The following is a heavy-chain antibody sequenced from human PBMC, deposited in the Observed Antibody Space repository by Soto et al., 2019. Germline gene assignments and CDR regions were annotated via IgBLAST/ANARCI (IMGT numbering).Heavy chain of an antibody. J-gene: IGHJ4*02. CDR2: ISYDGSNK. CDR3: AKDRRKVVVAAPFDY. Sequence: QVQLVESGGGVVQPGRSLRLSCAASGFTFSSYGMHWVRQAPGKGLEWVAVISYDGSNKYYADSVKGRFTISRDNSKNTLYLQMYSLRAEDTAVYYCAKDRRKVVVAAPFDYWGQGTLVTVSS. CDR1: GFTFSSYG. D-gene: IGHD2-15*01. V-gene: IGHV3-30*18.